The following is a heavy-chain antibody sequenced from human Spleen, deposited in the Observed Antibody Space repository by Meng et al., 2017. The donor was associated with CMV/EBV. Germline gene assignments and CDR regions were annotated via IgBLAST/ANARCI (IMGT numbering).Heavy chain of an antibody. Sequence: HTFNNYGINWVRQAPGQGLEWMGWITTYNGDTNYAQKLRGRVTVTTDTSTRTAYMELRSLRSDDTAVYYCGRGGGSAWYYYYGVDVWGQGTTVTVSS. CDR1: HTFNNYG. CDR2: ITTYNGDT. D-gene: IGHD2-15*01. CDR3: GRGGGSAWYYYYGVDV. J-gene: IGHJ6*02. V-gene: IGHV1-18*01.